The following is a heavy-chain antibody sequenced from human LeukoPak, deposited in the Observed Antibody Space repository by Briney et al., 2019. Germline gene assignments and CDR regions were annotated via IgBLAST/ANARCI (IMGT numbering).Heavy chain of an antibody. D-gene: IGHD2-2*01. CDR2: ISGSGGST. CDR3: ARDELPGGYCSSTSCYGEYFQH. J-gene: IGHJ1*01. CDR1: GFTFSRYA. V-gene: IGHV3-23*01. Sequence: PGRSLRLSCAASGFTFSRYAMSWVRQAPGKGLEWVSVISGSGGSTYYADSVKGRFTISRDNAKNSLYLQMNSLRAEDTALYYCARDELPGGYCSSTSCYGEYFQHWGQGTLVTVSS.